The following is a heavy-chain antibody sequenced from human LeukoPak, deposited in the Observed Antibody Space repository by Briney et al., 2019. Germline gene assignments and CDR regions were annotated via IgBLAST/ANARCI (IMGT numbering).Heavy chain of an antibody. V-gene: IGHV5-51*01. CDR3: AGTLGDYYDSSGYSDY. Sequence: GESLKISCKGSGYSFTSYWIGWVRQMPGKGLEWMGIIFPGDSETRYSPSFQGQVTISADKSISTAYLQWSSLKASDTAMYYCAGTLGDYYDSSGYSDYWGQGTLVTVSS. CDR2: IFPGDSET. J-gene: IGHJ4*02. CDR1: GYSFTSYW. D-gene: IGHD3-22*01.